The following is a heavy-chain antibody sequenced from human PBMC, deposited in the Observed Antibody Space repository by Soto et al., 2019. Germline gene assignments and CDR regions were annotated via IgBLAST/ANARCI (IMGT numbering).Heavy chain of an antibody. CDR3: ARGNSGAFDF. V-gene: IGHV1-3*01. Sequence: QVQLVQSGAEVKKPGASVKVSCKASGYTLTTYSMHWVRQAPGQRLEWMGWMNPLNGDTKYSQRFQGRLTIIRDTSASTAYMELSSLRSEDTAIYYCARGNSGAFDFWGQGTMVTVSS. D-gene: IGHD6-19*01. CDR2: MNPLNGDT. J-gene: IGHJ3*01. CDR1: GYTLTTYS.